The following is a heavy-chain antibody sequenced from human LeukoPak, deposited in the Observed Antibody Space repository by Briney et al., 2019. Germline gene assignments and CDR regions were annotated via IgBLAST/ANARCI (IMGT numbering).Heavy chain of an antibody. D-gene: IGHD3-3*01. Sequence: ASVKVSCTASGYTFTSYGISWVGQAPGQGLEGMGWISAYNGNTNYAQKLQGRVTMTTDTSTSTAYMELRSLRSDDTAVYYCARSLPDFWIDYWGQGTLVTVSS. CDR1: GYTFTSYG. CDR2: ISAYNGNT. J-gene: IGHJ4*02. CDR3: ARSLPDFWIDY. V-gene: IGHV1-18*01.